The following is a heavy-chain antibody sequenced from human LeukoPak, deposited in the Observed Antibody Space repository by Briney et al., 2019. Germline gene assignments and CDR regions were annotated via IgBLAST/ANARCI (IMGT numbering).Heavy chain of an antibody. CDR3: ARDRTVLVPGEYYYYYGMDV. D-gene: IGHD2-2*01. Sequence: ASVKVSCKASGGTFSSYAISWVRQAPGQGLEWMGWISVYNGNTNYAQKLQGRVTMTTGTSTSTAYMVLGSLRFDDTAVYYCARDRTVLVPGEYYYYYGMDVWGQGTTVTVSS. V-gene: IGHV1-18*01. J-gene: IGHJ6*02. CDR1: GGTFSSYA. CDR2: ISVYNGNT.